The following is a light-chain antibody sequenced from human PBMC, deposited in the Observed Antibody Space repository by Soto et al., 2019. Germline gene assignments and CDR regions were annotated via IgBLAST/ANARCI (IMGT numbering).Light chain of an antibody. CDR1: SSNIGAGYD. J-gene: IGLJ1*01. CDR3: QSHDSSLSGSYV. CDR2: GNS. V-gene: IGLV1-40*01. Sequence: QSVLTQPPSVSGAPGQRVTISCTGSSSNIGAGYDVHWYQQLPGTAPKLLIYGNSNRPSGVPDRFSGSKSGTSASLAITGLQAADEADDYCQSHDSSLSGSYVFGTGTKLTVL.